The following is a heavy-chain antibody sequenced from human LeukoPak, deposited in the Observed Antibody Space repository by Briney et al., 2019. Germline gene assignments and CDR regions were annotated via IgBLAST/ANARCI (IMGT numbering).Heavy chain of an antibody. J-gene: IGHJ2*01. CDR1: GFPFSSYS. Sequence: GSLGLSCAASGFPFSSYSMNWVRPAPGKGLEWVSSISSSSSYIYYADSVKGGFTISRDNAKNSLYLQMNSLRAEDTAVYYCASTKGQQLARGTWYFDLWGRGTLVTVSS. D-gene: IGHD6-13*01. CDR2: ISSSSSYI. CDR3: ASTKGQQLARGTWYFDL. V-gene: IGHV3-21*01.